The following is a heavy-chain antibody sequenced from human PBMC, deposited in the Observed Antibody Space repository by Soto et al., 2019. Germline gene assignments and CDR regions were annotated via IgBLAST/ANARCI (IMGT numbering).Heavy chain of an antibody. CDR3: ARVFVVVPAASYYYYYYMDV. D-gene: IGHD2-2*01. J-gene: IGHJ6*03. Sequence: SETLSLTCAVYGGSFSGYYWSWIRQPPGKGLEWIGEINHSGSTNYNPSLKSRVTISVDTSKNQFSLKLSSVTAADTAVYYCARVFVVVPAASYYYYYYMDVWGKGTTVTVSS. V-gene: IGHV4-34*01. CDR1: GGSFSGYY. CDR2: INHSGST.